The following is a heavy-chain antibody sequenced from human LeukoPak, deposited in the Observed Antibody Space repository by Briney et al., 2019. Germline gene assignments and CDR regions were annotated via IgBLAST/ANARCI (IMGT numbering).Heavy chain of an antibody. Sequence: SETLSLTCTVSGGSISSYYWSWIRQPPGKGLEWIGYIYYSGNTNYNPSLKSRVTISVDTSKGQFSLKLSSVTAADTAVYYCARGRVVFDYWGQGTLVTVSS. J-gene: IGHJ4*02. D-gene: IGHD3-3*01. V-gene: IGHV4-59*01. CDR2: IYYSGNT. CDR1: GGSISSYY. CDR3: ARGRVVFDY.